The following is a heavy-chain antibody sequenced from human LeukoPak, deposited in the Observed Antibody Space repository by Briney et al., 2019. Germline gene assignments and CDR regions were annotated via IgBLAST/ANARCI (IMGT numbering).Heavy chain of an antibody. CDR3: ARSLTTPRAFDI. D-gene: IGHD4-17*01. CDR1: GFTFSSYA. V-gene: IGHV3-30*01. J-gene: IGHJ3*02. Sequence: PGGSLRLSCAASGFTFSSYAMHWVRQAPGKGLEWVAVISYDGSNKYYADSVKGRFTISRDNSKNTLYLQMNGLRAEDTAVYYCARSLTTPRAFDIWGQGTMVTVSS. CDR2: ISYDGSNK.